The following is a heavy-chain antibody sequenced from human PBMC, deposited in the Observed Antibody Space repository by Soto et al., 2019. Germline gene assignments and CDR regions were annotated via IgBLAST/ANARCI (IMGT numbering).Heavy chain of an antibody. D-gene: IGHD6-13*01. J-gene: IGHJ6*03. V-gene: IGHV1-2*04. CDR3: ARSLAAAGTGYDYYYYYYMDV. CDR2: INPNSGGT. CDR1: GYTFTGYY. Sequence: ASVKVSCQASGYTFTGYYMHWVRQAPGQGLEWMGWINPNSGGTNYAQKFQGWVTMTRDTSISTAYMELSRLRSDDTAVYYCARSLAAAGTGYDYYYYYYMDVWGKGTTVTVS.